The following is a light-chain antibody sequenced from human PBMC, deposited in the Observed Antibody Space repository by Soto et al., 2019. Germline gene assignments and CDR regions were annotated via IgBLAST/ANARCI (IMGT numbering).Light chain of an antibody. CDR2: DAS. CDR1: QSVSSY. J-gene: IGKJ1*01. CDR3: QQRSNWPGT. Sequence: IVLTQSPGTLSLSPGERATLSCRASQSVSSYLAWYQQKPGQAPRLLIYDASNRATGIPARFSGSGSGTDFTLTISSLEPEDFAVYYCQQRSNWPGTFGQGTKVDIK. V-gene: IGKV3-11*01.